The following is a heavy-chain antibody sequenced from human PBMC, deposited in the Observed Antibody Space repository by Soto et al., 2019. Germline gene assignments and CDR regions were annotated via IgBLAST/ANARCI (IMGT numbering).Heavy chain of an antibody. CDR3: ARVERGAATTHVDAFDI. CDR2: MSHSGGT. Sequence: QVQLQQWGAGLLKPSETLSLTCAVYGGFVSSGSYYWSWIRQPPGKGLEWIGEMSHSGGTHFNPSVKSRVTISVGTFTYQFSLQMSSVTAADTALYYCARVERGAATTHVDAFDIWGPGTMATVSS. D-gene: IGHD1-1*01. J-gene: IGHJ3*02. V-gene: IGHV4-34*01. CDR1: GGFVSSGSYY.